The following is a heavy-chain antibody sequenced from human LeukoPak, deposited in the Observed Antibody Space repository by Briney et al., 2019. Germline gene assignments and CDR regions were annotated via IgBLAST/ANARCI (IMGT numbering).Heavy chain of an antibody. V-gene: IGHV3-11*04. CDR1: GFTFSDYY. CDR2: ISSSGSTI. J-gene: IGHJ4*02. Sequence: GGSLRLSCAASGFTFSDYYMSWIRQAPGKGLEWVSYISSSGSTIYYADSVKGRFTISRDNAKNSLYLQMNSLRAEDTAVYYCASGDYYGSESYWAPFDYWGQGTLVTVSS. CDR3: ASGDYYGSESYWAPFDY. D-gene: IGHD3-10*01.